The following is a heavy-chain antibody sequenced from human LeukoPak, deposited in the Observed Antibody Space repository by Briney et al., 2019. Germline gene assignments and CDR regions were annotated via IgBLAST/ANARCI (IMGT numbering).Heavy chain of an antibody. V-gene: IGHV4-34*01. D-gene: IGHD6-13*01. J-gene: IGHJ4*02. CDR1: GGSFSGYY. CDR2: INHSGSN. CDR3: RGDQRQQLSY. Sequence: PSETLSLTCAVYGGSFSGYYWSWIRQPPGKGLEWIGEINHSGSNNYNPSLKSRVTISVNTTKNQFSLKLMYMTSADTAVYYCRGDQRQQLSYWGRGPLVTVSS.